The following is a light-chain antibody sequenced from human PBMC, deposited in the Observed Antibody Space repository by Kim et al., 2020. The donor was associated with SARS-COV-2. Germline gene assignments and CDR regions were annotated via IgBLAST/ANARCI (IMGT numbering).Light chain of an antibody. J-gene: IGLJ2*01. V-gene: IGLV3-19*01. CDR2: GKN. Sequence: GQRVSIKCQGDSLRSRSVSLYQQKQGPAPVLVIYGKNNRPSGIPDRFSGSRSGNTASLTIPGAQAEDEADYYCNSRDSSGNPVVVFGGGTQLTVL. CDR3: NSRDSSGNPVVV. CDR1: SLRSRS.